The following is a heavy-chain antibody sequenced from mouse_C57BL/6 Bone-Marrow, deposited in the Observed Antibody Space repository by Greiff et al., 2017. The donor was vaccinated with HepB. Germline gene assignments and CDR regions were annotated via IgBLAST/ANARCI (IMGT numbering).Heavy chain of an antibody. V-gene: IGHV6-3*01. CDR3: TRVTTVVLDY. Sequence: EVKLEESGGGLVQPGGSMKLSCVASGFTFSNYWMNWVRQSPEKGLEWVAQIRLKSDNYATHYAESVKGRFTISRDDSKSSVYLQMNNLRAEDTGIYYCTRVTTVVLDYWGQGTTLTVSS. CDR1: GFTFSNYW. J-gene: IGHJ2*01. CDR2: IRLKSDNYAT. D-gene: IGHD1-1*01.